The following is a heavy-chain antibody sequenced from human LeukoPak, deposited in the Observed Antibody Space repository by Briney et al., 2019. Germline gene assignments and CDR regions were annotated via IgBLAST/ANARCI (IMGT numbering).Heavy chain of an antibody. D-gene: IGHD6-13*01. V-gene: IGHV1-69*13. CDR3: ARDVLLVPRWFDP. Sequence: VASVKVSCKTSGGTFSSYAISWVRQAPGQGLEWMGGIIPIFGTANYAQKFQGRVTITADESTSTAYMELRSLRSDDTAIYYCARDVLLVPRWFDPWGQGTLVTVSS. J-gene: IGHJ5*02. CDR1: GGTFSSYA. CDR2: IIPIFGTA.